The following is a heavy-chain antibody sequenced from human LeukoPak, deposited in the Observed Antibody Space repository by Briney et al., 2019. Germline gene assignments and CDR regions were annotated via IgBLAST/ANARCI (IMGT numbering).Heavy chain of an antibody. CDR3: ARVAKYCSSTSCYPNWFDP. J-gene: IGHJ5*02. V-gene: IGHV4-59*01. Sequence: SETLSLTCTVSGGSISSYYWSWIRQPPGKGLEWIGYIYYSGSTNHNPSLKSRVTISVDTSKNQFSLKLSSVTAADTAVYYCARVAKYCSSTSCYPNWFDPWGQGTLVTVSS. CDR1: GGSISSYY. CDR2: IYYSGST. D-gene: IGHD2-2*01.